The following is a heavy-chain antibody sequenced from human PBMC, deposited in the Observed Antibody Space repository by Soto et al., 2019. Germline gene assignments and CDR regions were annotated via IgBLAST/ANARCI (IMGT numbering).Heavy chain of an antibody. CDR1: GFTFSTYW. V-gene: IGHV3-74*01. Sequence: SLRLSCAASGFTFSTYWMHLVRQAPGKGLVWVSRINSDGSTTNYADSVKGRFTISRDNAKNTLYLQMNSLRADDTAVYYCASMWKYSYGYYLYGIDVWGQGTTVTVSS. J-gene: IGHJ6*02. D-gene: IGHD5-18*01. CDR3: ASMWKYSYGYYLYGIDV. CDR2: INSDGSTT.